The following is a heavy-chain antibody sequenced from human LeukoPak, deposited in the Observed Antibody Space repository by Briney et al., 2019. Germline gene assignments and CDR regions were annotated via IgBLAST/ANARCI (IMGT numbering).Heavy chain of an antibody. Sequence: SETLSLTCTVSGVSISSYYWSWIRQPAGKGLEWIGRIYTSGSTNYNPSLKSRVTMSVDTSKNQFSLKLSSVTAADTAVYYCARDYDILTGYSSLFDYWGQGTLVTVSS. D-gene: IGHD3-9*01. CDR3: ARDYDILTGYSSLFDY. V-gene: IGHV4-4*07. CDR1: GVSISSYY. CDR2: IYTSGST. J-gene: IGHJ4*02.